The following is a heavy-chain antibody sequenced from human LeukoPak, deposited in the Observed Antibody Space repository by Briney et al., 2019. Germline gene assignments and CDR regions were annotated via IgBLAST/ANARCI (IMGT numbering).Heavy chain of an antibody. CDR3: ARVRPPPYYYYGMDV. V-gene: IGHV1-69*01. J-gene: IGHJ6*02. CDR1: GGTFSSYA. Sequence: ASVKVSCEASGGTFSSYAISWVRQAPGQGLEWMGGIIPIFGTANYAQKFQGRVTITADESTSTAYMELSSLRSEDTAVYYCARVRPPPYYYYGMDVWGQGTTVTVSS. D-gene: IGHD6-6*01. CDR2: IIPIFGTA.